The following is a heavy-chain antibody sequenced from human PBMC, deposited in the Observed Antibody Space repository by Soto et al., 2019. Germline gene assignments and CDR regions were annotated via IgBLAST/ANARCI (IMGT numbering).Heavy chain of an antibody. CDR1: GGSIDSSTYY. Sequence: QLQLQESGPGLVKPSETLSLTCTVSGGSIDSSTYYWGWIRQPPGKGLEWIGSIFYNGNTFYNPSLKSRTTITVDTSKTQFSRRLSSVTAADTPVYYCARHSTGYYYSWFDPWGQGTLVTVSS. D-gene: IGHD3-22*01. V-gene: IGHV4-39*01. CDR2: IFYNGNT. J-gene: IGHJ5*02. CDR3: ARHSTGYYYSWFDP.